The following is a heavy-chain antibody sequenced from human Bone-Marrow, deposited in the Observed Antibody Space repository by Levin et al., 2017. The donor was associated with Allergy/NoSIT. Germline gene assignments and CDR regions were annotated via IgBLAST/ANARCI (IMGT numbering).Heavy chain of an antibody. D-gene: IGHD1-14*01. CDR3: ARHNIAQGGTTSFDY. J-gene: IGHJ4*02. V-gene: IGHV5-51*01. Sequence: GGSLRLSCETSGYSFTTYWIGWVRQVPGKGLEWMGIVYPGDSDTRYNPSFQGQVTISADKSVSTAYLQWNSLEASDTAVYYCARHNIAQGGTTSFDYWGQGTLVTVSS. CDR2: VYPGDSDT. CDR1: GYSFTTYW.